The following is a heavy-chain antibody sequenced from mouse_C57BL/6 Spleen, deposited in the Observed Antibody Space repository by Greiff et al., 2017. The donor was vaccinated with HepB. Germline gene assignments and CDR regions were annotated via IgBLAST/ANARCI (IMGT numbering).Heavy chain of an antibody. V-gene: IGHV1-82*01. D-gene: IGHD2-2*01. J-gene: IGHJ2*01. CDR3: AIDGYDEGYFDY. Sequence: VQRVESGPELVKPGASVKISCKASGYAFSSSWMNWVKQRPGKGLEWIGRIYPGDGDTNYNGKFKGKATLTADKSSSTAYMQLSSLTSEDSAVYFGAIDGYDEGYFDYWGQGTTLTVSS. CDR1: GYAFSSSW. CDR2: IYPGDGDT.